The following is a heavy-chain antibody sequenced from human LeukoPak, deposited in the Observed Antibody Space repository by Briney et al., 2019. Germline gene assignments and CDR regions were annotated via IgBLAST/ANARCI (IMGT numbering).Heavy chain of an antibody. CDR2: INHSGST. CDR3: ARGMDSSWYYYNIQRDYYYYYGMDI. D-gene: IGHD6-13*01. Sequence: SETLSLTCAVYGGSFSGYYWSRIRQPPGKGLEWIGEINHSGSTNYNPSLKSRVTISVDTSKNQFSLKLSSVTAADTAVYYCARGMDSSWYYYNIQRDYYYYYGMDIWGQGTTVTVSS. J-gene: IGHJ6*02. V-gene: IGHV4-34*01. CDR1: GGSFSGYY.